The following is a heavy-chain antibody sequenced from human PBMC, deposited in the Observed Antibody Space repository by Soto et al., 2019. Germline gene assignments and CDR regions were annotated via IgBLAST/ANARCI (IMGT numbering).Heavy chain of an antibody. CDR2: ISGSGGST. V-gene: IGHV3-23*01. CDR3: PASVTLPYFDY. J-gene: IGHJ4*02. Sequence: GGSLRLSCAASGFTFSSYAMSWVRQAPGKGLEWVSAISGSGGSTYYADSVKGRFTISRDNSKNTLYLQMNSLRAEDTAVYYCPASVTLPYFDYWGQGTLVTVSS. D-gene: IGHD4-17*01. CDR1: GFTFSSYA.